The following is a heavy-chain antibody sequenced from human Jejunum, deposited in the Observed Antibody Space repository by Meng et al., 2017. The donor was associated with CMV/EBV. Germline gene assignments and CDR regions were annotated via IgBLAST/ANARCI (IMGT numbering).Heavy chain of an antibody. J-gene: IGHJ4*02. CDR2: TYYRSKWYN. CDR3: TRGFNYYFDY. CDR1: GDSVSSNSAA. Sequence: IYGDSVSSNSAAWLWLRQSPSRGLEWLARTYYRSKWYNDYAVSVRGRIIINPDTSKNQFSLQLNSVTPEDTAVYYCTRGFNYYFDYWGQGTLVTVSS. D-gene: IGHD5-24*01. V-gene: IGHV6-1*01.